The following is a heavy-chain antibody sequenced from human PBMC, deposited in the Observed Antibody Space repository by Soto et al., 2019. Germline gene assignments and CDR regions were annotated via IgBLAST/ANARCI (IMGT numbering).Heavy chain of an antibody. CDR3: ARGGGVGVAGSAAFDM. D-gene: IGHD3-3*01. CDR2: INPATGAA. Sequence: QLHLVQSGAVVKKPGASVTVSCSASGYPVTAYYMHWVRQAPGRGLEWMGGINPATGAAKYTQTFQGRGPLARDTSTSTGFMELGGLTSEDPAVFFCARGGGVGVAGSAAFDMWGQGTLVTVSS. J-gene: IGHJ3*02. V-gene: IGHV1-2*02. CDR1: GYPVTAYY.